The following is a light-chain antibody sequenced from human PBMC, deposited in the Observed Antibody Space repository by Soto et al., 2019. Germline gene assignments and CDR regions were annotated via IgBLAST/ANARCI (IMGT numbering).Light chain of an antibody. V-gene: IGKV1-39*01. CDR2: GAS. J-gene: IGKJ2*01. Sequence: DIQMTQSPSSLSASVGDRVTITCRASLSISSDLNWYQQKPGKAPKVLIFGASSLQSGVPSRFSGSGSGTDFTLTISSLQPEDSATYYCQQSYTTPRTFGQGPKLEIK. CDR1: LSISSD. CDR3: QQSYTTPRT.